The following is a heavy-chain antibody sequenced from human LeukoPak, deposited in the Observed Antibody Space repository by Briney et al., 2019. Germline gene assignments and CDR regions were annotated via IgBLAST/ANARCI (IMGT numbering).Heavy chain of an antibody. V-gene: IGHV4-61*02. D-gene: IGHD5-12*01. Sequence: SETLSLTCTVSGGSISSGSYYWSWIRQPAGKGLEWIGRIYTSGSTYYNPSLKSRVTMSVDTSKNQFSLKLSSVTAADTAVYYCARGETLSGYDFLDYWGQGTLVTVSS. CDR1: GGSISSGSYY. J-gene: IGHJ4*02. CDR3: ARGETLSGYDFLDY. CDR2: IYTSGST.